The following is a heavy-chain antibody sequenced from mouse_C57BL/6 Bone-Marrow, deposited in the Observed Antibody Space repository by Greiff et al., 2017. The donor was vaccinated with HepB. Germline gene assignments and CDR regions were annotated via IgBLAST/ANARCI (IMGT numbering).Heavy chain of an antibody. CDR1: GYTFTSYW. V-gene: IGHV1-55*01. J-gene: IGHJ3*01. Sequence: QVQLKQPGAELVKPGASVKMSCKASGYTFTSYWITWVKQRPGQGLEWIGDIYPGSGSTNYNEKFKSKATLTVDTSSSTAYMQLSSLTSEDSAVYYCAREENSSGYVAWFAYWGQGTLVTVSA. D-gene: IGHD3-2*02. CDR3: AREENSSGYVAWFAY. CDR2: IYPGSGST.